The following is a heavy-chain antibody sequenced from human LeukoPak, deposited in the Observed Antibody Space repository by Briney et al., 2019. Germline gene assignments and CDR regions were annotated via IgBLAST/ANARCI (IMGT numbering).Heavy chain of an antibody. Sequence: PSETLSLTCTVSGDSISSYYWSWIRQPPGEGLEWIGYIYYSGSTNYNPSLKSRVTISLDTSKNQFSLKLSSVTAADTAVYYCARSGSYAAAGDYWGQGTLVTVSS. CDR3: ARSGSYAAAGDY. D-gene: IGHD2-15*01. CDR2: IYYSGST. V-gene: IGHV4-59*08. CDR1: GDSISSYY. J-gene: IGHJ4*02.